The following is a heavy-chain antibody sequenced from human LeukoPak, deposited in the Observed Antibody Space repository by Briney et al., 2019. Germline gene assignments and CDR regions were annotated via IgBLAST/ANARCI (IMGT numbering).Heavy chain of an antibody. J-gene: IGHJ4*02. Sequence: PGGSLRLSCAASGFTFSIYGMTWVRQAPGKGLEWVAAIGGTGVSTYYADSVKGRFTISRDNSKNTLYLQMNTLRAEDTAVYYCAKRDCWGQGTLVTVSS. CDR3: AKRDC. V-gene: IGHV3-23*01. CDR2: IGGTGVST. CDR1: GFTFSIYG.